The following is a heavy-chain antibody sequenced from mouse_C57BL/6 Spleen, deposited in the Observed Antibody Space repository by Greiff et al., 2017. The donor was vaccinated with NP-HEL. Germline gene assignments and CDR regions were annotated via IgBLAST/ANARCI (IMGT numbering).Heavy chain of an antibody. J-gene: IGHJ3*01. D-gene: IGHD2-4*01. Sequence: EVQLQQSGPELVKPGASVKISCKASGYTFTDYYMNWVKQSHGKSLEWIGDIIPNNGGTSYNQKFKGKATLTVDTSSSTAYMELRSLTSEDSAVYYCARGIYDYDETKFAYWGQGTLVTVSA. CDR2: IIPNNGGT. CDR3: ARGIYDYDETKFAY. CDR1: GYTFTDYY. V-gene: IGHV1-26*01.